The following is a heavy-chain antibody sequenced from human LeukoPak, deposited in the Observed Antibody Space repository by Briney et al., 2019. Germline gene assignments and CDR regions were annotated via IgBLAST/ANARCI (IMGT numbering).Heavy chain of an antibody. CDR1: GGSISSGGYY. CDR2: IYYSGST. Sequence: SETLSLTCTVSGGSISSGGYYWSWIRQHPGKGLEWIGYIYYSGSTYYNPSLKSRVTISVDTSKNQFSLKLSSVTAADTAVYYCARDPRPTDVLPWFGDSNYGMDVWGKGTTVTVSS. D-gene: IGHD3-10*01. J-gene: IGHJ6*04. CDR3: ARDPRPTDVLPWFGDSNYGMDV. V-gene: IGHV4-31*03.